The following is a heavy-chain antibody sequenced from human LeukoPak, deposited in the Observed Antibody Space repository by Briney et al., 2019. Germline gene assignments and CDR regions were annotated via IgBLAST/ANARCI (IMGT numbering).Heavy chain of an antibody. CDR1: GFTFSGYA. V-gene: IGHV3-30-3*01. Sequence: GGSLRLSCAASGFTFSGYAMHWVRQAPGKGLEWVAVITYDGSNKYYADSVKGRFTISRDNSKNTLYLQMNSLRAEDTAVYYCARDTSSAFDIWGQGTMVTVSS. CDR2: ITYDGSNK. CDR3: ARDTSSAFDI. J-gene: IGHJ3*02.